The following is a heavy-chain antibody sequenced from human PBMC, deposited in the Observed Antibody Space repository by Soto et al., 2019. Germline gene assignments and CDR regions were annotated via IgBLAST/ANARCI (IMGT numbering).Heavy chain of an antibody. CDR2: ISGSGGST. CDR3: AKKGSATYYYYYYYMDV. V-gene: IGHV3-23*01. D-gene: IGHD1-26*01. J-gene: IGHJ6*03. Sequence: GGSLRLSCAASGFTFSSYAMSWVRQAPGKGLEWVSAISGSGGSTYYADSVKGRFTISRDNSKNTLYLQMNSLRAEDTAVYYCAKKGSATYYYYYYYMDVWGKGTTVTVSS. CDR1: GFTFSSYA.